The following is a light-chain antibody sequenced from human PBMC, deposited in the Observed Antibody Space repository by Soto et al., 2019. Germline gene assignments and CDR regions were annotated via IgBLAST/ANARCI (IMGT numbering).Light chain of an antibody. CDR3: QQYNSYSRT. J-gene: IGKJ1*01. Sequence: DIQMTQTPSTLSASVGYRVTITCRASQSISSWLAWYQQKPGKAPKLLIYYASSLESGVPSRFSGSGSGTEFTLTISSLQPDDFATYYCQQYNSYSRTFGQGTKVDIK. CDR1: QSISSW. CDR2: YAS. V-gene: IGKV1-5*01.